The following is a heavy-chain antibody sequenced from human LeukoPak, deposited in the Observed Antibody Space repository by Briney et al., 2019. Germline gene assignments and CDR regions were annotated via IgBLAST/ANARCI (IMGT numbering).Heavy chain of an antibody. Sequence: ASVKVSCKASGYTLTSYGISWVRQAPGQGLEWMGWISAYNGNTNYAQKLQGRVTMTTDTSTSTAYMELRSLRSDDTAVYYCAVTFWSGYYYDYWGQGTLVTVSS. V-gene: IGHV1-18*01. D-gene: IGHD3-3*01. CDR1: GYTLTSYG. CDR3: AVTFWSGYYYDY. CDR2: ISAYNGNT. J-gene: IGHJ4*02.